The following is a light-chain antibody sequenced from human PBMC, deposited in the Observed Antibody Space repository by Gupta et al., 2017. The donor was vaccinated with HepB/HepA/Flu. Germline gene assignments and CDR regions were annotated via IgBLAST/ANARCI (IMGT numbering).Light chain of an antibody. J-gene: IGLJ2*01. CDR3: SSYTSSSTVI. V-gene: IGLV2-14*04. Sequence: GTSSDVGGYNYVSWYQQHPGKAPNLMIYDVSPRPSGVSNRFSGSKSGNTASLTISGLQAEDEADYYCSSYTSSSTVIFGGGTKLTVL. CDR2: DVS. CDR1: SSDVGGYNY.